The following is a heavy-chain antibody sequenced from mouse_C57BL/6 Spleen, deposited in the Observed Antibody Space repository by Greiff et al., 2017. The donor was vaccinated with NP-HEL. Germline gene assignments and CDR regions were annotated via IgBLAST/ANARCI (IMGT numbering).Heavy chain of an antibody. CDR2: IWRGGST. Sequence: VQLQQSGPGLVQPSQSLSITCTVSGFSLTSYGVHWVRQSPGKGLEWLGVIWRGGSTDYNAAFMSRLSITKDNSKSQVFFKMNSLQADDTAIYYCAKNWDGYDVYYFDYWGQGTTLTVSS. D-gene: IGHD2-2*01. V-gene: IGHV2-5*01. CDR3: AKNWDGYDVYYFDY. J-gene: IGHJ2*01. CDR1: GFSLTSYG.